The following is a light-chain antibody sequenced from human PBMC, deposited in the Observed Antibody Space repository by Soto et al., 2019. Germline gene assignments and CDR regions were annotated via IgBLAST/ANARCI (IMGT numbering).Light chain of an antibody. V-gene: IGKV3-15*01. CDR2: GAS. Sequence: EIVMTQSPATLSVSPGERASLSCRASQSVGSNLAWYQQTSGQAPRLLIYGASTRATGIPARFSGSGSGTEFTLTLSSLQSEDFAVYYCQQYTNLPYTFGQGTKLEIK. CDR1: QSVGSN. J-gene: IGKJ2*01. CDR3: QQYTNLPYT.